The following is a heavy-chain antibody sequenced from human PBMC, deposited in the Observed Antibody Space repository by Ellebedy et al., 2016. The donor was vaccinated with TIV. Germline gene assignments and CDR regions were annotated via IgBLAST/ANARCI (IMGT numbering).Heavy chain of an antibody. CDR1: GYTFTSYD. V-gene: IGHV1-8*01. D-gene: IGHD6-25*01. CDR3: ASMTSGAADYFDY. CDR2: MNPNSGNT. Sequence: ASVKVSCKASGYTFTSYDINWVRQATGQGLEWMGWMNPNSGNTGYAQKFQGRVTMTRNTSISTAYMELSSLRSEDTAVYYCASMTSGAADYFDYWGQGTLVTVSS. J-gene: IGHJ4*02.